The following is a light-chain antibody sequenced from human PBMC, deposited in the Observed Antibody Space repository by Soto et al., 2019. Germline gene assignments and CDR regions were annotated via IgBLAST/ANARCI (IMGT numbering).Light chain of an antibody. V-gene: IGLV2-8*01. CDR1: SSDVGGNNY. J-gene: IGLJ2*01. CDR2: EVT. Sequence: QSALTQPPSASGSPGQSVAISCTGTSSDVGGNNYVSWYQQHPGKAPKLMVYEVTKRPSGVPDLFSGSKSGNTASLTVSGLQAEDEADYYCSSYAGSNNVIFGGGTKVTVL. CDR3: SSYAGSNNVI.